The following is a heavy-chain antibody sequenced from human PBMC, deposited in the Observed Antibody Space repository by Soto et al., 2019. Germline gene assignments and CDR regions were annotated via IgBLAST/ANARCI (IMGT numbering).Heavy chain of an antibody. CDR2: IGTAGDT. Sequence: EVQLVESGGGLVQPGGSLRLSCAASGFTFSSYDMHWVRQATGKGLEWVSAIGTAGDTYYPGSVKGRFIISRENAKNSLYLQMNSLRAGDTAVYYCARMGQTGTYYGMDVWGQGTTVTVSS. CDR1: GFTFSSYD. D-gene: IGHD1-1*01. V-gene: IGHV3-13*01. CDR3: ARMGQTGTYYGMDV. J-gene: IGHJ6*02.